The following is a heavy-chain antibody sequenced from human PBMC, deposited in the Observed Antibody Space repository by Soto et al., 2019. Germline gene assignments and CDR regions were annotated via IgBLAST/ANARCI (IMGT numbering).Heavy chain of an antibody. V-gene: IGHV3-30*18. J-gene: IGHJ4*02. CDR3: AKGGSYDSSLYYYASVY. D-gene: IGHD3-22*01. CDR1: GFTFSSYG. Sequence: RGSLILSCAASGFTFSSYGMHWVRQAPGKGLEWVAVISYDGSNKYYADSVKGRFTISRDNSKNTLYLQMNSLRAEDTAVYYCAKGGSYDSSLYYYASVYGGQG. CDR2: ISYDGSNK.